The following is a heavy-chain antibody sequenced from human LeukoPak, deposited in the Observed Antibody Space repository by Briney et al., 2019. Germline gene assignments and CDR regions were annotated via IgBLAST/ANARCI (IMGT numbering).Heavy chain of an antibody. CDR3: ARGAGGLGFLELLNAFDI. Sequence: SVKVSCKASGGTFSSYAISWVRQAPGQGLEWMGGNIPIFGTANYAQKFQGRVTITTDESTSTAYMELSSLRSEDTAVDYCARGAGGLGFLELLNAFDIWGQGTMVTVSS. J-gene: IGHJ3*02. CDR2: NIPIFGTA. V-gene: IGHV1-69*05. CDR1: GGTFSSYA. D-gene: IGHD3-3*01.